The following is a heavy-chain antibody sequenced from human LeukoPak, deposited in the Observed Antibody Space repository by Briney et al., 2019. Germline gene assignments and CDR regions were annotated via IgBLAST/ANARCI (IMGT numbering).Heavy chain of an antibody. CDR2: INTNTGNP. V-gene: IGHV7-4-1*02. J-gene: IGHJ4*02. D-gene: IGHD2-2*01. CDR3: ARERSDVVVVPAAHWLDY. Sequence: ASVKVSCKASGGTFSNYAISWVRQAPGQGLEWMGWINTNTGNPTYAQGFTGRFVFSLDTSVSTAYLQISSLKAEDTAVYYCARERSDVVVVPAAHWLDYWGQGTLVTVSS. CDR1: GGTFSNYA.